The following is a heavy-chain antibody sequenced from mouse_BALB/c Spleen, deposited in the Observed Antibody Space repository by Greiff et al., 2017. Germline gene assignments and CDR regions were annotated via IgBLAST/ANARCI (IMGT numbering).Heavy chain of an antibody. J-gene: IGHJ4*01. Sequence: EVQLQQSGAELVRSGASVKLSCTASGFNIKDYYMHWVKRRPEQGLEWIGWIDPENGDTEYAPKFQGKATMTADTSSNTAYLQLSSLTSEDTAVYYCNAWHYYPMDYWGQGTSVTVSS. V-gene: IGHV14-4*02. CDR3: NAWHYYPMDY. D-gene: IGHD1-1*01. CDR1: GFNIKDYY. CDR2: IDPENGDT.